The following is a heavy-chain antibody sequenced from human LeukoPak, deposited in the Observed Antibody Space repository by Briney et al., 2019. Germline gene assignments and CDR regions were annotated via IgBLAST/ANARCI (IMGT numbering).Heavy chain of an antibody. Sequence: SETLSLTCTVSGGSVSSGSYYWSWIRQPAGKGLEWIGRIYTSGSINYNPSLKSRVTISVDTSKNQFSLKLSSVTAADTAVYYCARGAYGSTNYNWFDPWGQGTLVTVSS. V-gene: IGHV4-61*02. J-gene: IGHJ5*02. CDR2: IYTSGSI. CDR1: GGSVSSGSYY. CDR3: ARGAYGSTNYNWFDP. D-gene: IGHD3-10*01.